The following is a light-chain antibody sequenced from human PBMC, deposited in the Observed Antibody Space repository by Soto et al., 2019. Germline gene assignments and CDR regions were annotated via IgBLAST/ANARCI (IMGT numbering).Light chain of an antibody. J-gene: IGLJ2*01. V-gene: IGLV3-21*02. CDR2: DDS. CDR3: LVWDHNSDFVV. Sequence: SYEPTQPPSVSVAPGLTARITCGGHNLGRSSVQWFQQKPGQAPVLVVYDDSDRPSGIPERFSGSNSGDTAALTVNRAEAGDEADYFCLVWDHNSDFVVFGGGTKLTVL. CDR1: NLGRSS.